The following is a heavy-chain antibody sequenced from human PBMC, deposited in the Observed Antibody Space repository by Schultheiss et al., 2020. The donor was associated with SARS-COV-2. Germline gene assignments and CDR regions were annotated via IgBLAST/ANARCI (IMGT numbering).Heavy chain of an antibody. V-gene: IGHV3-49*03. CDR2: IRSKAYGGTT. CDR3: TRTGLDY. D-gene: IGHD3-10*01. CDR1: GFTFSDYY. Sequence: GGSLRLSCAASGFTFSDYYMSWIRQAPGKGLEWVGFIRSKAYGGTTEYAASVKGRFTISRDDSKSIAYLQMNSLKTEDTAVYYCTRTGLDYWGQGTLVTVSS. J-gene: IGHJ4*02.